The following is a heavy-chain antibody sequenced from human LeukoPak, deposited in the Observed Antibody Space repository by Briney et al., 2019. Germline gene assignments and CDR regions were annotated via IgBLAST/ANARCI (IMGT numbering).Heavy chain of an antibody. CDR2: ISSSSSTI. J-gene: IGHJ4*02. CDR3: ARDRGAGYLYYFDY. V-gene: IGHV3-48*01. Sequence: PGGSLRLSCAASGFTFSSYSMNWVRQAPGKGLEWVSYISSSSSTIYYADSVKGRSTISRDNAKNSLYLQMNSLRAEDTAVYYCARDRGAGYLYYFDYWGQGTLVTVSS. D-gene: IGHD5-12*01. CDR1: GFTFSSYS.